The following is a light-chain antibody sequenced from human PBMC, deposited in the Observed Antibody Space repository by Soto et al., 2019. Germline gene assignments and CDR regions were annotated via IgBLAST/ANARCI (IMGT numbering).Light chain of an antibody. CDR1: SSDVGGYNY. Sequence: QSVLTQPPSASGSPGQSVTFSCTGTSSDVGGYNYVSWYQQHPGKAPKLMIYDVSKRPSGVPDRFSGSKSGNTASLTVSGLQADDEADYYCSSYAGTHVVFGTGTKVTV. CDR3: SSYAGTHVV. V-gene: IGLV2-8*01. CDR2: DVS. J-gene: IGLJ1*01.